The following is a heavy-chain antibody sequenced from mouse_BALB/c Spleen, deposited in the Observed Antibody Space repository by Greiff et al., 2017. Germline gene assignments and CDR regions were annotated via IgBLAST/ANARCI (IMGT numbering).Heavy chain of an antibody. CDR2: IWGGGST. CDR1: GFSLSRYS. J-gene: IGHJ3*01. D-gene: IGHD1-1*01. V-gene: IGHV2-6-4*01. Sequence: QVQLKESGPGLVAPSQSLSITCTVSGFSLSRYSVHWVRQPPGKGLEWLGMIWGGGSTDYNSALKSRLSISKDNSKSQVFLKMNSLQTDDTAMYYCARPPYYYGSSHWFAYWGQGTLVTVSA. CDR3: ARPPYYYGSSHWFAY.